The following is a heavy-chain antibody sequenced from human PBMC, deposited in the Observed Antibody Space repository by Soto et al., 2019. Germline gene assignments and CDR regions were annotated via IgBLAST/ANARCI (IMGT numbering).Heavy chain of an antibody. Sequence: QVQLVQSGAEVKKPGASVKVSCKASGYTFTSYYMHWVRQAPGQGLEWMGIINPSGGSTSYAQKFQGGVTMTRDTSTSTVYMELSSLRSEDTAVYYCARTTKLEGMGIAAAGLYYYGMDVWGQGTTVTVSS. CDR3: ARTTKLEGMGIAAAGLYYYGMDV. V-gene: IGHV1-46*01. CDR1: GYTFTSYY. D-gene: IGHD6-13*01. CDR2: INPSGGST. J-gene: IGHJ6*02.